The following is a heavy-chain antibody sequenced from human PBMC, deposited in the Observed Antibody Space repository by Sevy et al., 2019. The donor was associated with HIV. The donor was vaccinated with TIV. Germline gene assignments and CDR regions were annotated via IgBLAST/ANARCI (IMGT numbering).Heavy chain of an antibody. CDR3: VREGAPYRNIRYCSGNNCFYNWFDP. CDR1: GFTFNDYA. CDR2: ISSDGDNT. Sequence: SLRLSCAASGFTFNDYALHWVRQAPGKGLEWVAIISSDGDNTYYADTVKGRFTISRDNSKNTVYLQMNRLRAEDTAFYYGVREGAPYRNIRYCSGNNCFYNWFDPWGQGTLVTVSS. J-gene: IGHJ5*02. V-gene: IGHV3-30-3*01. D-gene: IGHD2-15*01.